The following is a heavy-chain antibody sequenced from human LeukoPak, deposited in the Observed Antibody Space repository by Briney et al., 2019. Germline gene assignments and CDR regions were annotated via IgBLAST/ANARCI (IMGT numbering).Heavy chain of an antibody. CDR2: INHSGST. J-gene: IGHJ3*02. CDR3: ARGRITMIVVAPKRAFDI. V-gene: IGHV4-34*01. CDR1: GGSFSGYY. Sequence: KPSETLSLTCAVYGGSFSGYYWSWIRQPPGKGLEWIGEINHSGSTNYNPSLKSRVTISVDTSKNQFSLKLSSVTAADTAVYYCARGRITMIVVAPKRAFDIWGQGTMVTVSS. D-gene: IGHD3-22*01.